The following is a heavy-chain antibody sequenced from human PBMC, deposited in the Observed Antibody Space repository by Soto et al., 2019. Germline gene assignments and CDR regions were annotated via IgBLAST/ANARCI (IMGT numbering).Heavy chain of an antibody. CDR2: ISYDGDNK. CDR1: GFTFSYHD. J-gene: IGHJ6*02. CDR3: ARGTTTSAFSAMDV. V-gene: IGHV3-30-3*01. Sequence: QVQLVESGGGVVQPGRSLRLSCAASGFTFSYHDLNWVRQAPGKGLDWVAVISYDGDNKYIAESVKGRFTISRDNSKNTVSLQMNCLRAEDTAMYFCARGTTTSAFSAMDVWGQGTTVTVSS. D-gene: IGHD1-1*01.